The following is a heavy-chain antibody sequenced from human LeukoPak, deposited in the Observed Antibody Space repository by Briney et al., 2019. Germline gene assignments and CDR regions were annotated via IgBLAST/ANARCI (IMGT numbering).Heavy chain of an antibody. Sequence: GGSLRLSCAASGFTFSSYAMSWVRQAPAKGREWVSAISGSGGSTYYADSVKGRFTISRDNSKNTLYLQMNSLRAEDTAVCYCAKDFVLLWFGEFDFDYWGQETLVTVSS. CDR3: AKDFVLLWFGEFDFDY. CDR2: ISGSGGST. D-gene: IGHD3-10*01. J-gene: IGHJ4*02. CDR1: GFTFSSYA. V-gene: IGHV3-23*01.